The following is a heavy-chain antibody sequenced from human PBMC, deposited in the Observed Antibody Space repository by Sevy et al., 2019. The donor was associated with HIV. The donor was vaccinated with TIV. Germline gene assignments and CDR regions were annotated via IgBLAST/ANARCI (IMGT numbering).Heavy chain of an antibody. CDR1: GGTFSIYA. D-gene: IGHD3-22*01. J-gene: IGHJ5*02. CDR2: IIPMFGTT. V-gene: IGHV1-69*13. Sequence: ASVKVSCRASGGTFSIYAITWVRQSPGQGLEWMGGIIPMFGTTNYAQKFQGRVTITADESTNTAYMELSSLRSEDTAVYYCAREDSSGLNLFDPWGQGTLVTLSS. CDR3: AREDSSGLNLFDP.